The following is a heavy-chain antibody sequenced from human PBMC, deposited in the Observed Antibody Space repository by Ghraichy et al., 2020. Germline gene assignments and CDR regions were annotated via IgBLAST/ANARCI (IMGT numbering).Heavy chain of an antibody. V-gene: IGHV4-39*01. CDR3: ARQGYYYDSSGFDY. CDR2: IYYSGST. CDR1: GGSISSSSYY. Sequence: SETLSLTCTVSGGSISSSSYYWGWIRQPPGKGLEWIGSIYYSGSTYYNPSLKSRVTISVDTSKNQFSLKLSSVTAADTAVYYCARQGYYYDSSGFDYWGQGTLVTVSS. J-gene: IGHJ4*02. D-gene: IGHD3-22*01.